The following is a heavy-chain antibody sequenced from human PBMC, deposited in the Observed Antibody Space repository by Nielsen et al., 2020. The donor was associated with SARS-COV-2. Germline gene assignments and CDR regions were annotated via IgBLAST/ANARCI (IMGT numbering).Heavy chain of an antibody. J-gene: IGHJ4*02. CDR2: INSDGSST. CDR3: ARDGLATVTPGWVDY. D-gene: IGHD4-17*01. CDR1: AFTFSTYW. V-gene: IGHV3-74*01. Sequence: GESLKISCAASAFTFSTYWMHWVRQAPGKGLVWVSRINSDGSSTSYADSVKGRFTISRDNAKNTLYLQMNSLRAEDTAVYYCARDGLATVTPGWVDYWGQGTLVTVSS.